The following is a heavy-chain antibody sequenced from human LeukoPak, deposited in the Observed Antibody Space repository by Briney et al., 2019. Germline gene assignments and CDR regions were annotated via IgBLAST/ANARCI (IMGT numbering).Heavy chain of an antibody. CDR1: GYTFTSYG. Sequence: GASVKVSCKASGYTFTSYGISWVRQAPGQGLEWMGWISGYNGDTNYAQKLQGRVTMTTDTSTSTAYMELRSLRSDDTAVYYCARADYYGSGSYPDYWGQGTLVTVSS. D-gene: IGHD3-10*01. J-gene: IGHJ4*02. CDR2: ISGYNGDT. CDR3: ARADYYGSGSYPDY. V-gene: IGHV1-18*01.